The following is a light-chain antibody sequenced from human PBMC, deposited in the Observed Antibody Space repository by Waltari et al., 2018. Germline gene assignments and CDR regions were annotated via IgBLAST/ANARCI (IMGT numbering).Light chain of an antibody. CDR2: GAS. V-gene: IGKV3-20*01. CDR1: QSLNSNS. Sequence: EIVLTQSPGTLSLSPGDRATLSCRASQSLNSNSLAWYQQRPGQAPRLLISGASRRATGIPGRFSGGGSGTDFTLTINRLEPEDFAVYYCQQYSKSPITFGQGTRLEIK. CDR3: QQYSKSPIT. J-gene: IGKJ5*01.